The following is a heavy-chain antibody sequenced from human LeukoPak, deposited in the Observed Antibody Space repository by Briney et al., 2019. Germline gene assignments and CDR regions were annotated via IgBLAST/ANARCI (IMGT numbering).Heavy chain of an antibody. D-gene: IGHD6-13*01. CDR3: AAIHSSSWYDY. CDR1: GGPISSYY. V-gene: IGHV4-4*07. CDR2: IYTSGST. Sequence: SETLFLTCTVSGGPISSYYWSWIRQPAGKGLEWIGRIYTSGSTNYNPSLKSRVTMSVDTSKNQFSLKLSSVTAADTAVYYCAAIHSSSWYDYWGQGTLVTVSS. J-gene: IGHJ4*02.